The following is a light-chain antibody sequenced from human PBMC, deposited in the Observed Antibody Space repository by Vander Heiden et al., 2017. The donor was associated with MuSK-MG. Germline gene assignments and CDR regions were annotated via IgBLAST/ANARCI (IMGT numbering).Light chain of an antibody. CDR3: QQSSSAPLT. J-gene: IGKJ4*01. CDR1: QNISSY. Sequence: DIQLTQSPSSASASMGDRVTITCWASQNISSYLDWYQQRPGRAPKLLIYAASSLQSGVPSRFSGSGSGTDFTLTISRLQPEDFATYYCQQSSSAPLTFGGGTKVEIK. CDR2: AAS. V-gene: IGKV1-39*01.